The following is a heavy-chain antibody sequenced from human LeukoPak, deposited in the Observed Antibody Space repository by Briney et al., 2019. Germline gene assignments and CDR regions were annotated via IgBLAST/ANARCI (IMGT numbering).Heavy chain of an antibody. V-gene: IGHV3-30*02. D-gene: IGHD3-16*01. CDR3: AKQFSPSVWGDRDYFDY. CDR2: IQNDASKK. CDR1: EFTFSGFG. Sequence: AGGSLRLSCAASEFTFSGFGMHWVRQTPGKGLEWVAFIQNDASKKYYADSAKDRFTISRDNLKNTLYLQMNSLRPEDTAVYYCAKQFSPSVWGDRDYFDYWGQGTLVTVSS. J-gene: IGHJ4*02.